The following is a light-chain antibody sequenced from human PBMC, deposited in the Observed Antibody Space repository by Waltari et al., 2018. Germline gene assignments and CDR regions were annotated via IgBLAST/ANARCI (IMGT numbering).Light chain of an antibody. CDR2: AAS. CDR1: QSISTY. J-gene: IGKJ4*01. V-gene: IGKV1-39*01. CDR3: QQSSNTPRT. Sequence: DIQMTPFPTPLSASVGDRITITCRASQSISTYLNWYQQKPGKAPRLLIYAASSLQSGVPSRFSGSGSGTDFTLTINSLQPEDLATYSCQQSSNTPRTFGRGTKVEIK.